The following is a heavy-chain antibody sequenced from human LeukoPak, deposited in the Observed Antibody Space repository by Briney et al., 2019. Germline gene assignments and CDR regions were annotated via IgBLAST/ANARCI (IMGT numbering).Heavy chain of an antibody. V-gene: IGHV3-53*01. CDR2: IYSGGST. Sequence: GGSLRLSCAASGLTVSSNYMSWVRQAPGKGLEWVSVIYSGGSTYYADSVKGRFTISRDNSKNTLYLQMNSLRAEDTAVYYCAREWYSSGWYYFDYWGQGTLVTVSS. D-gene: IGHD6-19*01. CDR1: GLTVSSNY. J-gene: IGHJ4*02. CDR3: AREWYSSGWYYFDY.